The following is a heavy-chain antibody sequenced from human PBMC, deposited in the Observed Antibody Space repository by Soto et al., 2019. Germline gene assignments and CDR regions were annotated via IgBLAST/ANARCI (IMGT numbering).Heavy chain of an antibody. CDR2: LSYDGVNK. V-gene: IGHV3-30*18. Sequence: QVQLMESGGGVVQPGRSLRLSCAASGFTFKTYGIHWVRQVPGKGLQWVAALSYDGVNKFYADSVKGRFTISKDNSKNTLYLQMNSLRPEDTAVYYCAKSPNFYCSSPNCYKYYFDHWGQGTRVTVSS. D-gene: IGHD2-2*02. CDR3: AKSPNFYCSSPNCYKYYFDH. J-gene: IGHJ4*02. CDR1: GFTFKTYG.